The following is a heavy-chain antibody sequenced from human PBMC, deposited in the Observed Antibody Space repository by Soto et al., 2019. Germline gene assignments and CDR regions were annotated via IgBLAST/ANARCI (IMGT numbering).Heavy chain of an antibody. CDR3: ARGXYDILTGYPQGPPHFDY. J-gene: IGHJ4*02. Sequence: GASVKVSCKASGYTFTSYGISWVRQAPGQGLEWMGWISAYNGNTNYAQKLQGRVTMTTDTSTSTAYMELRSLRSDDTAVYYCARGXYDILTGYPQGPPHFDYWGQGTLVTVSS. CDR1: GYTFTSYG. D-gene: IGHD3-9*01. CDR2: ISAYNGNT. V-gene: IGHV1-18*01.